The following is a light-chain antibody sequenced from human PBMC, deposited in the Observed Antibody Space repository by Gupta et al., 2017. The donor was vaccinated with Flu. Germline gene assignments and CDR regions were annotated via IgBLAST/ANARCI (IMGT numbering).Light chain of an antibody. CDR1: SGSIASNS. CDR2: VDD. J-gene: IGLJ2*01. Sequence: NFMLTQPHSVSESPGKTVTISCTRNSGSIASNSVHWYRQRPGSSPTTVIYVDDLRPSGVPDRFSGSIDSSSNSASLTISGLRTDDEADYYCQSYDSSSVIFGGGTKLTVL. CDR3: QSYDSSSVI. V-gene: IGLV6-57*01.